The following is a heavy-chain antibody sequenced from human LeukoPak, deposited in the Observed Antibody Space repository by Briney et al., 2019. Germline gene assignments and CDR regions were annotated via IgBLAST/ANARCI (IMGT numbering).Heavy chain of an antibody. J-gene: IGHJ4*02. CDR2: IKQDGSEK. CDR3: ARGNGFIIDY. Sequence: PGGSLRLSCVASGFTLSSYWMHWIRQSPGKGLEWVAIIKQDGSEKFYVDYVKGRFTISRDNAKNSVYLQMNNLRVEDTAVYHCARGNGFIIDYWGQGTLVTVSS. CDR1: GFTLSSYW. V-gene: IGHV3-7*01. D-gene: IGHD2-8*01.